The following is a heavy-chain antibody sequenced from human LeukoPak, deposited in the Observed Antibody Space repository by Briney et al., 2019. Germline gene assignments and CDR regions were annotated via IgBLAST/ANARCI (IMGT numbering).Heavy chain of an antibody. CDR2: IYHSGST. V-gene: IGHV4-38-2*01. Sequence: SETLSLTCAVSGYSISSGYCWGWIRQPPGKGLEWIGRIYHSGSTYYNPSLKSRVTISVDTSKNQFSLKLSSVTAADTAVYYCASKDYYGSGSPWPIDYWGQGTLVTVSP. CDR1: GYSISSGYC. D-gene: IGHD3-10*01. J-gene: IGHJ4*02. CDR3: ASKDYYGSGSPWPIDY.